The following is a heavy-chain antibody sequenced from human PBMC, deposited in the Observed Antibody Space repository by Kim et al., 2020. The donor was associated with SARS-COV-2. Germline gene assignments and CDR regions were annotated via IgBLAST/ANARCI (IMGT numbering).Heavy chain of an antibody. D-gene: IGHD3-10*01. Sequence: GGSLRLSCAASGFTVSNSYMSWVRRAPGKGLEWVSVIYSGGSTFYADSVKGRFTISRDNSKNTLFLQMNSLRAEDTAVYYCARESTYAGSGRHLFFDIWGQGTLVTVSS. CDR3: ARESTYAGSGRHLFFDI. V-gene: IGHV3-66*01. J-gene: IGHJ4*02. CDR2: IYSGGST. CDR1: GFTVSNSY.